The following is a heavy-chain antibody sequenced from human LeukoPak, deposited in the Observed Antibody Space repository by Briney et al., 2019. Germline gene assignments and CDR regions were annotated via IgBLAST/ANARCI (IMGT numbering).Heavy chain of an antibody. CDR2: ISTSSAVM. V-gene: IGHV3-48*01. D-gene: IGHD2-15*01. CDR3: ARDVGYCSGGSCYRWFAS. CDR1: GFTFNVYS. Sequence: PGGSLRLSCAASGFTFNVYSISWVRQAPGKGLEWVSYISTSSAVMYYADSVKGRFTISRDDARDSVSLQMNSLRADDTAVYYCARDVGYCSGGSCYRWFASWGQGTLVIVSS. J-gene: IGHJ5*01.